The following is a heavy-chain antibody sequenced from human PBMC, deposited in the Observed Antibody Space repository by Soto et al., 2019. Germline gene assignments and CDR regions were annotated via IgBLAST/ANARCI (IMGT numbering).Heavy chain of an antibody. CDR2: ITPSGGST. CDR1: GERVKSCY. CDR3: ARDLVVVPAAENYGMDV. J-gene: IGHJ6*02. V-gene: IGHV1-46*02. D-gene: IGHD2-2*01. Sequence: KACGERVKSCYMGWARQEKGQGLEWMGIITPSGGSTSYAQKFQGRVTMTRDTSTSTVYMELSSLRSEDTAVYYCARDLVVVPAAENYGMDVSAQGTTVTVSS.